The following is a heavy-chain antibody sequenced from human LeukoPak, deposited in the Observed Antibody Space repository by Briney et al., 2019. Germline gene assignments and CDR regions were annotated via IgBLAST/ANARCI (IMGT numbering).Heavy chain of an antibody. Sequence: GASVKVSCKASGYTFTGYYMHWVRQAPGQGLEWMGWINPNSGGTNYAQKFQGRVTMTTDTSTSTAYMELRSLRSDDTAVYYCARSSLAVAGSVFDYWGQGTLVTVSS. J-gene: IGHJ4*02. D-gene: IGHD6-19*01. CDR1: GYTFTGYY. CDR2: INPNSGGT. CDR3: ARSSLAVAGSVFDY. V-gene: IGHV1-2*02.